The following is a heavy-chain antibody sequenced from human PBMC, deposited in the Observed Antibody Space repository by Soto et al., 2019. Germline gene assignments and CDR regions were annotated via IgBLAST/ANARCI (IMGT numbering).Heavy chain of an antibody. D-gene: IGHD1-7*01. CDR3: ASRDPGTSVDY. J-gene: IGHJ4*02. CDR2: IYRTGST. V-gene: IGHV4-4*02. Sequence: PSETLSLTCNVSGGSVRRGETYWTWVRQPPGQGLEWIGEIYRTGSTNYNPSLKSRVTISLDKSENQFSLKVTSLTAADTAVYYCASRDPGTSVDYWGQGTLVTVSS. CDR1: GGSVRRGETY.